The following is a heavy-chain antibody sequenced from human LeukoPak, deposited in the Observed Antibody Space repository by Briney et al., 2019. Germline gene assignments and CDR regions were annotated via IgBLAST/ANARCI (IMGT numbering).Heavy chain of an antibody. CDR2: IIPILGIA. D-gene: IGHD1-26*01. J-gene: IGHJ3*02. V-gene: IGHV1-69*04. CDR3: ARDLLDSGFACDI. CDR1: GGTFSSYA. Sequence: SVKVSCKASGGTFSSYAISWVRQAPGQGLEWMGRIIPILGIANYAQKFQGRVTITADKSTSTAYMELSSLRSEDTAVYYCARDLLDSGFACDIWGQGTMVTVSS.